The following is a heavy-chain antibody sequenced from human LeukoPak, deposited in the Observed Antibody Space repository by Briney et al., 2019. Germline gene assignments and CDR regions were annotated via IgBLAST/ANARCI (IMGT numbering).Heavy chain of an antibody. Sequence: PSATLSLTCTVSGYSISTGYYWGWLRQPPGEGLEWIGSVYHSGSTYYNPSLKSRVTISVDTSKNQFSLKLTSVTAADTAVYYCASDLFFVDYWGQGTLVTVSS. CDR2: VYHSGST. J-gene: IGHJ4*02. CDR3: ASDLFFVDY. D-gene: IGHD2/OR15-2a*01. CDR1: GYSISTGYY. V-gene: IGHV4-38-2*02.